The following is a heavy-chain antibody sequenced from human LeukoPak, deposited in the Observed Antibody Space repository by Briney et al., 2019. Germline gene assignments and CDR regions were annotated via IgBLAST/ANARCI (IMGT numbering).Heavy chain of an antibody. CDR2: IKSKTDGGTT. CDR3: TRGRYCSSTSCSPNWFDP. Sequence: GGPLRLSCAASGFTFSNAWMSWVRQAPGKGLEWVGRIKSKTDGGTTDYAAPVKGRFTISRDDSKNTLYLQMNSLKTEDTAVYYCTRGRYCSSTSCSPNWFDPWGQGTLVTVSS. V-gene: IGHV3-15*01. J-gene: IGHJ5*02. D-gene: IGHD2-2*01. CDR1: GFTFSNAW.